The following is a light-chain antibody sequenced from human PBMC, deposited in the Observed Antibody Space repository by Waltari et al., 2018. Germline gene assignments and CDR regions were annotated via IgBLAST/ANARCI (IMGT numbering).Light chain of an antibody. CDR2: DVS. J-gene: IGLJ3*02. V-gene: IGLV2-14*01. CDR3: SSYTSSSTLL. CDR1: SRDVGGYNY. Sequence: QSALTQPASVSGSPGQSLTISCTGTSRDVGGYNYVSWYQQHPGKAPKLMIYDVSNRPSGVSNRFSGSKSGNTASLTISGLQAEDEADYYCSSYTSSSTLLFGGGTKLTVL.